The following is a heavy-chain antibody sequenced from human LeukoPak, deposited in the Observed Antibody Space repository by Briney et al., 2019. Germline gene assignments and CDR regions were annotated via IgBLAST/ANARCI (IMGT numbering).Heavy chain of an antibody. CDR3: AKRGAVAGLYYFDY. Sequence: GGSMRLSSAASGFTFSRYAMSWVRQAPGKGLEWVSLISGSGAITYYADSVKGRFTISRDNAKNTLFLHMNSLRAEDTAIYYCAKRGAVAGLYYFDYWGQGTLVTVSS. J-gene: IGHJ4*02. CDR2: ISGSGAIT. D-gene: IGHD6-13*01. CDR1: GFTFSRYA. V-gene: IGHV3-23*01.